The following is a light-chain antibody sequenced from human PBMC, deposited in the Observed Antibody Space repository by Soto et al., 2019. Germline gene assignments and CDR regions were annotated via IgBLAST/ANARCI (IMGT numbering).Light chain of an antibody. Sequence: EIVMTQSPATLSVSPGERATLSCRASQSVSSNLAWYQQKPGQAPRLLIYGASTRATGIPARFSGSGSGTEITLTISSLQSEDFAVYYCQHRKTFGQGTKVEIK. CDR3: QHRKT. J-gene: IGKJ1*01. CDR2: GAS. V-gene: IGKV3-15*01. CDR1: QSVSSN.